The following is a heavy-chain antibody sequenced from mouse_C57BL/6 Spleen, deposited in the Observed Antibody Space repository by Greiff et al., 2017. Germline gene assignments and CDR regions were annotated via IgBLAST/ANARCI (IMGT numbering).Heavy chain of an antibody. CDR2: INPTNGGT. CDR3: APSGSGFAY. Sequence: EVQLQQSGPELVKPGASVKISCKASGYTFTDYYMNWVKQSHGKSLEWIGEINPTNGGTSYNQKFKGKATLTVDKSSSTAYMQLRSLTSEDSAFCYCAPSGSGFAYWGQGTLVTVSA. V-gene: IGHV1-26*01. J-gene: IGHJ3*01. D-gene: IGHD2-2*01. CDR1: GYTFTDYY.